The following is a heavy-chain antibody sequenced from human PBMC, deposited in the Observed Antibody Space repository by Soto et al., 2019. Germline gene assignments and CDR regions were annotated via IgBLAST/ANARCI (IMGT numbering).Heavy chain of an antibody. CDR1: GGSISSGGYY. CDR2: IYYSGST. J-gene: IGHJ5*02. CDR3: AREAMRETAMSILSWFDP. V-gene: IGHV4-31*03. D-gene: IGHD5-18*01. Sequence: QVQLQESGPGLVKPSQTLSLTCTVSGGSISSGGYYWSWIRQHPGKGLEWIGYIYYSGSTYYNPSLKSRVTISVDTSKNQFSLKLSSVTAADTAVYYCAREAMRETAMSILSWFDPWGQGTLVTVSS.